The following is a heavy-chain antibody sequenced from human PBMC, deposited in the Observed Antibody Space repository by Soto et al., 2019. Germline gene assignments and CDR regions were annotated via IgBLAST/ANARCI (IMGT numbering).Heavy chain of an antibody. V-gene: IGHV3-23*01. CDR2: ISGSGGST. CDR1: GFTFSSYA. D-gene: IGHD4-17*01. Sequence: GGSLRLSCAASGFTFSSYAMSWVRQAPGKGLEWVSAISGSGGSTYYADSVKGRFTISRDNSKNTLYLQMNSLRAEDTAAYYCAKSRSYGDYLRYYYMDVWGNGTTITVS. J-gene: IGHJ6*03. CDR3: AKSRSYGDYLRYYYMDV.